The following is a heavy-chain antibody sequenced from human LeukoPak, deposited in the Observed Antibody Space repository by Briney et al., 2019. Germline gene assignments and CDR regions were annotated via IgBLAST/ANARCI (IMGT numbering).Heavy chain of an antibody. CDR2: ISGSDGNT. CDR3: ARGLWLSLNYFDY. Sequence: GGSLRLSCAASGFTFDNYAMSWVRQAPGKGLEWVSSISGSDGNTYYADSVKGRFTISRDNSKNTVHLQMNSLRAEDTAAFYCARGLWLSLNYFDYWGQGTLVTV. J-gene: IGHJ4*02. D-gene: IGHD5-18*01. CDR1: GFTFDNYA. V-gene: IGHV3-23*01.